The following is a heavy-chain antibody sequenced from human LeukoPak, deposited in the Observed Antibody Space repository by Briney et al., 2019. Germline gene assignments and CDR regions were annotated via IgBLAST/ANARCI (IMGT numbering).Heavy chain of an antibody. CDR1: GGSISSSSYY. Sequence: KSSETLSLTCTVSGGSISSSSYYWGWIRQPPGKGLEWIGSIYHSGSTYYNPSLKSRVTLSVDKSKNQFSLKLSSVTAADTAVYYCARDSLVGATDGRAFDIWGQGTMVTVSS. J-gene: IGHJ3*02. D-gene: IGHD1-26*01. V-gene: IGHV4-39*07. CDR2: IYHSGST. CDR3: ARDSLVGATDGRAFDI.